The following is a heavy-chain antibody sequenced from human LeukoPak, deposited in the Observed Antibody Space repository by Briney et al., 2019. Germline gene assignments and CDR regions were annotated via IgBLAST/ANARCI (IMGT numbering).Heavy chain of an antibody. J-gene: IGHJ4*02. Sequence: GGSLRLSCAASGFTFSSYAMSWVRQAPGKGLEWVSSISSSSSYIYYADSVKGRFTISRDNAKNSLYLQMNSLRAEDTAVYYCARVEGIEVAGECDYWGQGTLVTVSS. CDR2: ISSSSSYI. CDR1: GFTFSSYA. D-gene: IGHD6-19*01. CDR3: ARVEGIEVAGECDY. V-gene: IGHV3-21*01.